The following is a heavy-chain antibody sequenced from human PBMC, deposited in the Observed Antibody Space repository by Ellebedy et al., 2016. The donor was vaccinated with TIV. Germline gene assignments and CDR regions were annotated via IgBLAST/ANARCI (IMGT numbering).Heavy chain of an antibody. V-gene: IGHV1-69*13. J-gene: IGHJ5*02. CDR2: TISIFGTA. D-gene: IGHD6-19*01. Sequence: SVKVSCKTSTGTFSSYAINWVRQAPGQGLEWMGGTISIFGTANYAQKFQGRVTITEDESTSTAYMELSSLRSEDTAVYYCARHQGLAVAGRFDPWGQGTPLTVSS. CDR1: TGTFSSYA. CDR3: ARHQGLAVAGRFDP.